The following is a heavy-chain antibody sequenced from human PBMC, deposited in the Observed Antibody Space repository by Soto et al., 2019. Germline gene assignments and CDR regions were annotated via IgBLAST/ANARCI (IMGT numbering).Heavy chain of an antibody. CDR3: AKDRGGEFTSSRHFDY. Sequence: GGSLRLSCAASGFGFSSYAMSWVRQAPGKGLEWVSGITPGGGTTNYADSVKGRFTISRDNSNNTLYLETNSLRVEDTAIYYCAKDRGGEFTSSRHFDYWGQGTLVTVSS. J-gene: IGHJ4*02. CDR1: GFGFSSYA. D-gene: IGHD3-16*01. CDR2: ITPGGGTT. V-gene: IGHV3-23*01.